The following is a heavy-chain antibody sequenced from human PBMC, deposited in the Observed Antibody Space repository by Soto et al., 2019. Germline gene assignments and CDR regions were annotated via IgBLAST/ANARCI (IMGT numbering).Heavy chain of an antibody. V-gene: IGHV4-39*01. CDR1: SGSISSTTHY. Sequence: SETLSLTCTVSSGSISSTTHYWGWIRRPPGKGLEWIGTIYYSGSTYYNPSLKSRVTISVDTSKNQFSLNLRSVTAADTAVYYCARQTHVLMVNPRSGGMDVWGQGTTVTVSS. D-gene: IGHD2-8*01. J-gene: IGHJ6*02. CDR3: ARQTHVLMVNPRSGGMDV. CDR2: IYYSGST.